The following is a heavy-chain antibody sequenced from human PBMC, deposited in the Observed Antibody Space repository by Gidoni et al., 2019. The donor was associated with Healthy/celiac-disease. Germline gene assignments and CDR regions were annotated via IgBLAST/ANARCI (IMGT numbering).Heavy chain of an antibody. CDR2: IYYSGST. D-gene: IGHD1-20*01. Sequence: QLQLQESGPGLVKPSETLSLTCTVSGGSISSSSYYWGWIRQPPGKGLDWIGSIYYSGSTYYTPSLKSRVTISVDTSKNQFSLKLSSVTAADTAVYYCARVNWYYFDYWGQGTLVTVSS. V-gene: IGHV4-39*01. J-gene: IGHJ4*02. CDR1: GGSISSSSYY. CDR3: ARVNWYYFDY.